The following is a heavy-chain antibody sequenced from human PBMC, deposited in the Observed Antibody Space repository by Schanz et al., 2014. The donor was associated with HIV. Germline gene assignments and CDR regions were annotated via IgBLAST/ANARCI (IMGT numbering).Heavy chain of an antibody. CDR1: GFTFSNYA. CDR2: ISWNSGSI. Sequence: VQLVESGGGVVQPGRSLRLSCAVSGFTFSNYAMHWVRQAPGKGLEWVSGISWNSGSIGYAESVKGRFTISRDNAKNSLYLQMNSLRGEDTALYYCAKDAARIYYDILTGPFDSWGQGTLVTVSS. CDR3: AKDAARIYYDILTGPFDS. D-gene: IGHD3-9*01. V-gene: IGHV3-9*01. J-gene: IGHJ4*02.